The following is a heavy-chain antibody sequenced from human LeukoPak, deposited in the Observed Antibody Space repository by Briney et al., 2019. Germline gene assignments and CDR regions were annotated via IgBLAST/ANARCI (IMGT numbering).Heavy chain of an antibody. Sequence: GESLKISCKGSGYSFTSYWIGWVRQAPGQGLEWMGWISAYNGNTNYAPKLQGRVTMTTDTSTSTAYMELRSLRSDDTAVYYCARDSSGSYWEGWDYYGMDVWGQGTTVTVSS. CDR3: ARDSSGSYWEGWDYYGMDV. V-gene: IGHV1-18*04. CDR2: ISAYNGNT. J-gene: IGHJ6*02. CDR1: GYSFTSYW. D-gene: IGHD1-26*01.